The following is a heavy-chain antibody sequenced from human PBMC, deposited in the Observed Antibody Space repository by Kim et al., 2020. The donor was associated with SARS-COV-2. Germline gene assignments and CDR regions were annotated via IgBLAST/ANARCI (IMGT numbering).Heavy chain of an antibody. CDR3: TKGKHPGGAGY. D-gene: IGHD3-10*01. V-gene: IGHV3-9*01. CDR1: GFTFETYA. CDR2: LSLDSDKI. Sequence: GGSLRLSCAASGFTFETYAVHWVRQAPGKGLEWVAGLSLDSDKIGYADSVKGRFSISRDNAKNSVYLQMNSLRAEDTALYYCTKGKHPGGAGYWGRGTLVTVSS. J-gene: IGHJ4*02.